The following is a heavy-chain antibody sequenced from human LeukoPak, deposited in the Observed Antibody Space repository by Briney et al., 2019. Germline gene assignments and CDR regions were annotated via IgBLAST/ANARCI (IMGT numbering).Heavy chain of an antibody. D-gene: IGHD2-2*01. Sequence: NPSETLSLTCTVSGGSISSGSYYWSWIRQPAGKGLEWIGRIYHSGSTYYNPSLKSRVTISVDTSKNQFSLKLSSVTAADTAVYYCARAWGDIVVVPAATDNWFDPWGQGTLVTVSS. CDR3: ARAWGDIVVVPAATDNWFDP. J-gene: IGHJ5*02. CDR2: IYHSGST. CDR1: GGSISSGSYY. V-gene: IGHV4-61*02.